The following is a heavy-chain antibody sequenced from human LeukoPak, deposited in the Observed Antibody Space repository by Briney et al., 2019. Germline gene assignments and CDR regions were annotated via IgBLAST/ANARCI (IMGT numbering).Heavy chain of an antibody. CDR1: GFTFSDYY. CDR2: ISSSGSTI. V-gene: IGHV3-11*01. J-gene: IGHJ4*02. CDR3: ARSPRKSSSWAHYYFDY. Sequence: GGSLRLSCAASGFTFSDYYMSWIRQAPGKGLEWVSYISSSGSTIYYADSVKGRFTISRDNAKNSLYLQMNSLRAEDTAVYYCARSPRKSSSWAHYYFDYWGQGTLVTVSS. D-gene: IGHD6-13*01.